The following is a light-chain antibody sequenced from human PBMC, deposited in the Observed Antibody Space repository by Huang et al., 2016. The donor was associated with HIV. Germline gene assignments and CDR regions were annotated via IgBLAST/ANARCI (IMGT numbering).Light chain of an antibody. V-gene: IGKV1-5*01. CDR3: QQYNTPPYR. CDR1: QSIGNW. Sequence: DIQMTQSPSTLSASLGDRVIITCRASQSIGNWWAWFQQKPGRAPKLLIYDASNLQNGVPSRFSGSGSGTVFTLTIDNLQPEDYSTYYCQQYNTPPYRFGQGTKVDIK. CDR2: DAS. J-gene: IGKJ2*03.